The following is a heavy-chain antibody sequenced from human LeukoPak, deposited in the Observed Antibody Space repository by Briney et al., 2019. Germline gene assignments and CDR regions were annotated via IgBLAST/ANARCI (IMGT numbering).Heavy chain of an antibody. D-gene: IGHD3-16*01. J-gene: IGHJ3*02. CDR2: ISYAGST. CDR3: ASFGQELGGEHDAFDI. V-gene: IGHV4-31*03. Sequence: SETLSLTCTVSGGSISSGGYYWSWIRQLPGKGLEWIGYISYAGSTYYNPSLKSRVTISVDTSKNQFSLKLSSVTAADTAVYYCASFGQELGGEHDAFDIWGQGTMVTVSS. CDR1: GGSISSGGYY.